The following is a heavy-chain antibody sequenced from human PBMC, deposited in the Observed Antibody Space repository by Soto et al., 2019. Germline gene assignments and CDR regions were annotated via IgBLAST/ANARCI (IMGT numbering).Heavy chain of an antibody. CDR3: ATTAD. CDR2: IWCDGSNK. CDR1: GFTFSSYG. J-gene: IGHJ4*02. D-gene: IGHD1-7*01. V-gene: IGHV3-33*01. Sequence: QVQLVESGGGVVQPGRSLKLSCAASGFTFSSYGMHWVRQAPGKGLAWVAVIWCDGSNKYYADSVKGRFTISRDNSKNTLYLQMNSLRAEDTCVYYCATTADWCQGTLFTVSS.